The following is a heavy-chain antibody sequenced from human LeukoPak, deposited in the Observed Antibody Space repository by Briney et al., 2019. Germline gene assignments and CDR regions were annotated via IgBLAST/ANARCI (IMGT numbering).Heavy chain of an antibody. Sequence: GSLRLSCAASGFTFDDYGMSWVRQAPGKGVEWVSSISSTGGTTYYADSVKGRFTISRDNSKNTLYLQMNSLRAEDTAIYYCAKNGDRGAYCTGGTCYPYFYYYMDVWGKGTTVTI. CDR1: GFTFDDYG. V-gene: IGHV3-23*01. D-gene: IGHD2-15*01. J-gene: IGHJ6*03. CDR2: ISSTGGTT. CDR3: AKNGDRGAYCTGGTCYPYFYYYMDV.